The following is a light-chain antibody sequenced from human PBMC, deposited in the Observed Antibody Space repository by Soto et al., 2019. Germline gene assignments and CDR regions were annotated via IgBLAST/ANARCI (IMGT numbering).Light chain of an antibody. V-gene: IGKV3-20*01. CDR2: GAS. CDR1: QSVSSSF. J-gene: IGKJ1*01. Sequence: EIVLTQSPGTLSLSPGERATLSCRASQSVSSSFLAWYQQKPGQAPRLLIYGASSRATGIPDRFSGSGSGTAFTLTLSSLEPEDFAVYYWQQYGSSPWPFGQGTKVEIK. CDR3: QQYGSSPWP.